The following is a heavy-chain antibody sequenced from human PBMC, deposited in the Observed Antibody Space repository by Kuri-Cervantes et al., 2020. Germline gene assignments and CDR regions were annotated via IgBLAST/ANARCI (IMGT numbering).Heavy chain of an antibody. CDR2: INPSGGST. CDR1: GYTFTGYY. D-gene: IGHD6-13*01. Sequence: ASVKVSCKASGYTFTGYYMHWVRQAPGQGLEWMGIINPSGGSTSYAQKFQGRVTMTRDTSTSTVYMHLSSLRSEDTAVYYCARQLARVGATTTWGQGTLVTDSS. J-gene: IGHJ5*02. CDR3: ARQLARVGATTT. V-gene: IGHV1-46*01.